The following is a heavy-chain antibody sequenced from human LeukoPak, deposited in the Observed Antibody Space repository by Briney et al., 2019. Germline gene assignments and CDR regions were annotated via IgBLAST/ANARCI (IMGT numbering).Heavy chain of an antibody. CDR2: MNPNSGNT. J-gene: IGHJ6*03. CDR3: AREKDFGVVISPRYYYYYMDV. V-gene: IGHV1-8*01. CDR1: GYTFTSYD. Sequence: ASVKVSCKASGYTFTSYDINWVRQATGQGLEWMGWMNPNSGNTGYAQKFQGRVTMTRSTSISTAYMELSSLRSEDTAVYYCAREKDFGVVISPRYYYYYMDVWGKGTTVTVSS. D-gene: IGHD3-3*01.